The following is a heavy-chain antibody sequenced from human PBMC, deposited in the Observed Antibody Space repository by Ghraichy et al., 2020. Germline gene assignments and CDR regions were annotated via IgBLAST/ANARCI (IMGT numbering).Heavy chain of an antibody. D-gene: IGHD4-23*01. CDR3: SRDSESTGGNLIFHY. V-gene: IGHV3-48*02. CDR1: RFTFSNFA. J-gene: IGHJ4*02. CDR2: IRTSSDI. Sequence: GGSLRLSCAASRFTFSNFALNWVRQAPGKGLEWISYIRTSSDIYYADSVKGRFTISRDNAKNSLYLQMNSLRDEDTALYYCSRDSESTGGNLIFHYWGQGTLVTVSS.